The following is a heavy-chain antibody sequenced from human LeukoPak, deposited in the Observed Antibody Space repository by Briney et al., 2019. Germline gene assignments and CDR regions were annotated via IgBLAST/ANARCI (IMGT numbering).Heavy chain of an antibody. V-gene: IGHV1-8*01. CDR1: GHTFTNRD. Sequence: ASVKVSCKASGHTFTNRDINWVRQASGQGLEWMGWMNPNSGNTAYAQKFQGRVTMTRSTSISTAYMELSSLTSEDTAVYYCARTSSSWGNWFDPWGQGTLVTVSS. D-gene: IGHD6-13*01. J-gene: IGHJ5*02. CDR2: MNPNSGNT. CDR3: ARTSSSWGNWFDP.